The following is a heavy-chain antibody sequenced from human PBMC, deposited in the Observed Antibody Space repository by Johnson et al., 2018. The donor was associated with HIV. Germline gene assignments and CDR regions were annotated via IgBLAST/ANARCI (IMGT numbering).Heavy chain of an antibody. Sequence: VQLVESGGGLVKPGGSLRLSCTASEFTISGYYMSWVRQAPGKGLEWVSVISSGGTTYYADSVKGRFTVSRDNSGNTLYLQMISLRAEDTAVYYCARAGWLQSRVDAFDIWGQGTMVTVSS. CDR2: ISSGGTT. D-gene: IGHD5-24*01. CDR1: EFTISGYY. CDR3: ARAGWLQSRVDAFDI. V-gene: IGHV3-66*01. J-gene: IGHJ3*02.